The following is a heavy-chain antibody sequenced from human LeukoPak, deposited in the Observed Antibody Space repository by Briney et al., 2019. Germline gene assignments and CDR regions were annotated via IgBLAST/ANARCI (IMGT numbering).Heavy chain of an antibody. D-gene: IGHD3-10*01. Sequence: SETLSLTCTVSGGSISSYYWSWIRQPPGKGLEWFGYIYYSGSTNYNPSLKSRVTISVDTSKNQFSLKLSSVTAADTAVYYCARLEGVDYYFDYWGQGTLVTVSS. V-gene: IGHV4-59*08. CDR2: IYYSGST. CDR1: GGSISSYY. CDR3: ARLEGVDYYFDY. J-gene: IGHJ4*02.